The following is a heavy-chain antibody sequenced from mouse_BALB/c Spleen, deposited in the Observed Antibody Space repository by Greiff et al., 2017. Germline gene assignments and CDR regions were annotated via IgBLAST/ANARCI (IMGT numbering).Heavy chain of an antibody. V-gene: IGHV2-2*02. Sequence: VKLVESGPGLVQPSQSLSITCTVSGFSLTSYGVHWVRQSPGKGLEWLGVIWSGGSTDYNAAFISRLSISKDNSKSQVFFKMNSLQANDTAIYYCARNRGGYDGFDYWGQGTTLTVSS. CDR1: GFSLTSYG. D-gene: IGHD2-2*01. CDR2: IWSGGST. J-gene: IGHJ2*01. CDR3: ARNRGGYDGFDY.